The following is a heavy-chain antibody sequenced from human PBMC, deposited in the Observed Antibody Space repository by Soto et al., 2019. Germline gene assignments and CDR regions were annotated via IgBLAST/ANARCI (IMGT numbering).Heavy chain of an antibody. V-gene: IGHV4-31*03. CDR3: ATLPPRIVVTLLPIPS. CDR2: IYYSGTT. J-gene: IGHJ5*02. CDR1: GGSISSGGYY. D-gene: IGHD2-21*01. Sequence: SETLSLTCTVSGGSISSGGYYWSWIRQHPGKGLEWIGYIYYSGTTYYNPSLKSRLTISLDPSKNQFSLKLISVTAADTAVYYCATLPPRIVVTLLPIPSWGQGIQVTVSS.